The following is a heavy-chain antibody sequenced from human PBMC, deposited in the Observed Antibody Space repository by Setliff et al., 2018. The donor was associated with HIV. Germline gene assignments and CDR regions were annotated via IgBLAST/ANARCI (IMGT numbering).Heavy chain of an antibody. D-gene: IGHD7-27*01. V-gene: IGHV1-3*01. CDR1: GYTFTSYS. J-gene: IGHJ4*02. CDR3: ARDPLDGDGPFDY. CDR2: INAGDGNT. Sequence: GASVKVSCKASGYTFTSYSIHWVRQAPGQRLEWMGWINAGDGNTKYSQKFQGRVTITRDTSASTAYMELSSLRSEDTAVYYCARDPLDGDGPFDYWGQGTLVTVS.